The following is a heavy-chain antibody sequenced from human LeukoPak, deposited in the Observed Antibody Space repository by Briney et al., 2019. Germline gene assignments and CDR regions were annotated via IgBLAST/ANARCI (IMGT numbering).Heavy chain of an antibody. J-gene: IGHJ4*02. V-gene: IGHV3-48*01. CDR3: ARYDSVTEGYFNY. Sequence: GGSLRLSCTASGFTFGDYGMSWVRQAPGKGLEWVSYISSSSSTIYYADSVKGRFTISRDNAKNSLYLQMNSLRAEDTAVYYCARYDSVTEGYFNYWGQGTLVTVSS. D-gene: IGHD5/OR15-5a*01. CDR1: GFTFGDYG. CDR2: ISSSSSTI.